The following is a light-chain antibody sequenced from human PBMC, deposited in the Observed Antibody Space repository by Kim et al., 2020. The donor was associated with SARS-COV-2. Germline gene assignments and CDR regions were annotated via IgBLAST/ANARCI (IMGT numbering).Light chain of an antibody. CDR2: GKN. CDR1: SLRSYY. CDR3: NSRDSSGNHWV. Sequence: LGQTIRLTCQGDSLRSYYSSCYQQKPRHAPVLVIYGKNNRPSGIPDRFSGSSSGNTASLTITVAQAEDEADYYCNSRDSSGNHWVFGGGTQLTVL. V-gene: IGLV3-19*01. J-gene: IGLJ3*02.